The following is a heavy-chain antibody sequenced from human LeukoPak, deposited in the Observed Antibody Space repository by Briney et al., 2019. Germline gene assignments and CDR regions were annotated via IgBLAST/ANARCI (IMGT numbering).Heavy chain of an antibody. CDR2: IRSKANSYAT. J-gene: IGHJ4*02. V-gene: IGHV3-73*01. CDR3: TRPNYYDSSGYGDY. D-gene: IGHD3-22*01. CDR1: GFTFSGSA. Sequence: GGSLRLSCAASGFTFSGSAMHWVRQASGKGLEWVGRIRSKANSYATAYATSVKGRFTISRDDSKNTAYLQMNSLKTEDTAVYYCTRPNYYDSSGYGDYWGQGTLVTVSS.